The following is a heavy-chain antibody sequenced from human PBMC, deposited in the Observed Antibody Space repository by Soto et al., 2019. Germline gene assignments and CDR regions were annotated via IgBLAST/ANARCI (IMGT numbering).Heavy chain of an antibody. CDR2: IWYDGSNK. J-gene: IGHJ6*02. V-gene: IGHV3-33*01. D-gene: IGHD6-19*01. CDR1: GFTFSSYG. Sequence: VQLVESGGGVVQPGRSLRLSCAASGFTFSSYGMHWVRQAPGKGLEWVAVIWYDGSNKYYADSVKGRFTISRDNSKNTLYLQMNSLRAEDTAVYYCARDRARYSSGWYGYYYGMDVWGQGTTVTVSS. CDR3: ARDRARYSSGWYGYYYGMDV.